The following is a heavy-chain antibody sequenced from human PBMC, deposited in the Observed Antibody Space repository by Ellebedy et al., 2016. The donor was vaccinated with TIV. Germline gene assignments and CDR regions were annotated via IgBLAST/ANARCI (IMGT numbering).Heavy chain of an antibody. D-gene: IGHD2-2*01. V-gene: IGHV1-24*01. J-gene: IGHJ4*02. Sequence: ASVKVSCKVSGYTLTDLSMHWVRQAPGKGLEWMGGFDPEDGETIYAQKFQGRVTMTEDTSTDTAYMELSSLRSEDTAFYYCATPQLGYCGYTSCPYYFDYWGQGTLVTVSS. CDR1: GYTLTDLS. CDR2: FDPEDGET. CDR3: ATPQLGYCGYTSCPYYFDY.